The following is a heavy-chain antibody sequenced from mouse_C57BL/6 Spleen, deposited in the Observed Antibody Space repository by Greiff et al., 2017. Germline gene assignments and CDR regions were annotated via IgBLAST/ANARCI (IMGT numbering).Heavy chain of an antibody. CDR1: GFTFSSYA. J-gene: IGHJ3*01. CDR2: ISDGGSYT. V-gene: IGHV5-4*03. D-gene: IGHD2-2*01. Sequence: EVKLVESGGGLVKPGGSLKLSCAASGFTFSSYAMSWVRQTPEKRLEWVATISDGGSYTYYPDNVKGRFTISRDNAKNNLYLQMSHLKSEDTAMYYCARAYGYDPAWFAYWGQGTLVTVSA. CDR3: ARAYGYDPAWFAY.